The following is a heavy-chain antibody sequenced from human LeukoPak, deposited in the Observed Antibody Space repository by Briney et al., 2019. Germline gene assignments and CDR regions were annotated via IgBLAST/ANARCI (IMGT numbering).Heavy chain of an antibody. Sequence: GASVKVSCKASGYLFGGYYIHWLRQAPGQGLEWMGWINSDTGYTQKAEKFQGWVTMTSDTSISTAYMDMTTLTSDDTALYYCARGPSCGEGCYSRPFFDYWGQGTLVTVSS. D-gene: IGHD2-21*02. CDR2: INSDTGYT. CDR3: ARGPSCGEGCYSRPFFDY. CDR1: GYLFGGYY. J-gene: IGHJ4*02. V-gene: IGHV1-2*04.